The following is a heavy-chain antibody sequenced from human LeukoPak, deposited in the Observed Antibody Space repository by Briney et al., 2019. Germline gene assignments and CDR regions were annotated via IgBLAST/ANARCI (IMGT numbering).Heavy chain of an antibody. D-gene: IGHD4-17*01. V-gene: IGHV4-34*01. J-gene: IGHJ4*02. CDR2: INHSGST. CDR3: ARGTVTMGY. CDR1: GGSFSGYY. Sequence: SENLSLTCAVYGGSFSGYYWSWIRQPPGKGLEWIGEINHSGSTNYNPSLKSRVTISVDTSKNQFSLKLSSVTAADTAVYYCARGTVTMGYWGQGTLVTVSS.